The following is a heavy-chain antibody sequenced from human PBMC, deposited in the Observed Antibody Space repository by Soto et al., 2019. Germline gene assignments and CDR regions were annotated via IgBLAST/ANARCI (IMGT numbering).Heavy chain of an antibody. CDR1: GGSISSYY. Sequence: PSETLSLTCTVSGGSISSYYWCWIRQPAGKGLEWIGRFYPSGSINYNPSLKSRLTMSGDTSRNQFSLNLTSVTAADTAVYYCARCGLDYGMDVWGQGTTVTGS. J-gene: IGHJ6*02. V-gene: IGHV4-4*07. CDR3: ARCGLDYGMDV. CDR2: FYPSGSI. D-gene: IGHD3-16*01.